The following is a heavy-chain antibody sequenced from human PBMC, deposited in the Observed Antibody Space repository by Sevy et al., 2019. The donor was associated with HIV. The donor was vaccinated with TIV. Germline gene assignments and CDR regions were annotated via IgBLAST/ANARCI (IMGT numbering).Heavy chain of an antibody. D-gene: IGHD5-18*01. CDR2: IYSDGST. J-gene: IGHJ4*02. CDR3: ARGKSGYGYGLDY. CDR1: GFPVSSNY. Sequence: GSLRLSCAASGFPVSSNYMSWVRQAPGKGLEWVSVIYSDGSTYHADSVKGRFTISRDNSKSTLYLQMNSLRVEDTAVYYCARGKSGYGYGLDYWGQGTLVTVSS. V-gene: IGHV3-66*01.